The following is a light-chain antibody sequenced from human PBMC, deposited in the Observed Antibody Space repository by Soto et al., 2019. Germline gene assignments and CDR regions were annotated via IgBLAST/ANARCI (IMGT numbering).Light chain of an antibody. J-gene: IGKJ1*01. Sequence: EIVLTQSPGTLSLSPGERATLSCRASQTLSNSFIAWYQQKPGQAPRLLIYDASSRATGIPDRFSGGGSGTDFTLTISRLEPEDFAVYYCQQYGKLPRTFGQGTKVDIK. CDR1: QTLSNSF. CDR3: QQYGKLPRT. CDR2: DAS. V-gene: IGKV3-20*01.